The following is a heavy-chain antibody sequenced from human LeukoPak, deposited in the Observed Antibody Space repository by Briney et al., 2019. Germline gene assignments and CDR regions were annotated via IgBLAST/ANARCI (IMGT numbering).Heavy chain of an antibody. V-gene: IGHV3-23*01. CDR2: ISGSGGTT. J-gene: IGHJ4*02. Sequence: GGSLRLSCAASGFTFSSYAMSWVRQAPGKGLEWVSAISGSGGTTYYADSVKGRFTISRDNSKNTLYLQMNSLGAEDTAVYYCAKSTTVTMYDYWGQGTLVTVSS. CDR1: GFTFSSYA. D-gene: IGHD4-17*01. CDR3: AKSTTVTMYDY.